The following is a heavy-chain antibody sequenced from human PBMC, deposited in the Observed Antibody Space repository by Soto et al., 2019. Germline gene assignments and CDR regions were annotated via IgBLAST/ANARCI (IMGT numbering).Heavy chain of an antibody. CDR1: GLTFSSYG. Sequence: QVQLVESGGGVFQPGRSLRLSCAASGLTFSSYGMHWVRQAPGKWLEWVAVIWYDGSNKYYADSVKGRFTISRDNSTNTRYLQMNILRAEDTAVYYCARDGVRIAVAGCDYWCQGTLVTVSS. CDR3: ARDGVRIAVAGCDY. V-gene: IGHV3-33*01. J-gene: IGHJ4*02. D-gene: IGHD6-19*01. CDR2: IWYDGSNK.